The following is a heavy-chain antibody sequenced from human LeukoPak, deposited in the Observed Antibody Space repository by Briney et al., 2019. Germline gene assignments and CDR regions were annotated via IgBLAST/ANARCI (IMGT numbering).Heavy chain of an antibody. J-gene: IGHJ4*02. Sequence: SGGSLRLSCAASGFTFSSYSMNWVRQAPGKGLEWVSYISSSSSTIYYADSVKGRFTISRDNAKNSLYLQMNSLRAEDTAVYYCARGTYYYGSGSYPFPDFDYWGQGTLVTVSS. CDR3: ARGTYYYGSGSYPFPDFDY. CDR2: ISSSSSTI. D-gene: IGHD3-10*01. CDR1: GFTFSSYS. V-gene: IGHV3-48*01.